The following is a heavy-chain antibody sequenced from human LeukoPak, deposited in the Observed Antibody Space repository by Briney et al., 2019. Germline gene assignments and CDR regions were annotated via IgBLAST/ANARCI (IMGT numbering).Heavy chain of an antibody. Sequence: GGSLRLSCAASGFTFRSHWMSWVRQAPGKGLEWVANIKQYGSEKYYVDSVKGRFIISRDNAKNSLYLQMNSLRAEDTAVYYCAKVGHYYDSSGYFIKPNWFDPWGQGTLVTVSS. D-gene: IGHD3-22*01. CDR2: IKQYGSEK. J-gene: IGHJ5*02. CDR3: AKVGHYYDSSGYFIKPNWFDP. V-gene: IGHV3-7*03. CDR1: GFTFRSHW.